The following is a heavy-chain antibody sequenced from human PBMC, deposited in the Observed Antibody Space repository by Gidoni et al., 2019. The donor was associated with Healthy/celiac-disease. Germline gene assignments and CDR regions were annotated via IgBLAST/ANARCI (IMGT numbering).Heavy chain of an antibody. D-gene: IGHD2-21*02. Sequence: QVQLQQWGAGLLKPSETLSLPCAVYAGSFSGYYWSWIRQPPGKGLEWIGEINHSGSTNYNPSLKSRVTISVDTSKNQFSLKLSSVTAADTAVYYCARRGHIVVVTAIQWFDPWGQGTLVTVSS. CDR3: ARRGHIVVVTAIQWFDP. CDR1: AGSFSGYY. V-gene: IGHV4-34*01. J-gene: IGHJ5*02. CDR2: INHSGST.